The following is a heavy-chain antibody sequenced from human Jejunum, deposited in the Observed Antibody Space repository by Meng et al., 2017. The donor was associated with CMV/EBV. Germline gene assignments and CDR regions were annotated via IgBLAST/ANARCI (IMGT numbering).Heavy chain of an antibody. V-gene: IGHV1-8*01. CDR3: ATIGRYDY. Sequence: QAQLLQSGAEVKKPGASVKVSCKASGYTFTSYDIHWVRQATGQGLEWMGWMNPNSGNSGCAQKFLGTVTMTRNTSISTAYMELSSLRSEDTAIYYCATIGRYDYWGQGTLVTVSS. CDR2: MNPNSGNS. CDR1: GYTFTSYD. D-gene: IGHD3-9*01. J-gene: IGHJ4*02.